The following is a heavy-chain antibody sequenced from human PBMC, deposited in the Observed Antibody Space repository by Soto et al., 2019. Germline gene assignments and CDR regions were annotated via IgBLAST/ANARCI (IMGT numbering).Heavy chain of an antibody. CDR1: VYSFTSYW. CDR3: ARQRDSGYVLFDY. CDR2: IYPADSDT. Sequence: PGESLKISCKGSVYSFTSYWIGWVRQMPGKGLEWMGIIYPADSDTRYSPSFQGQVTISADKSITTAYLQWSSLKASDTAMYYYARQRDSGYVLFDYWGQGTLVTVSS. D-gene: IGHD5-12*01. V-gene: IGHV5-51*01. J-gene: IGHJ4*02.